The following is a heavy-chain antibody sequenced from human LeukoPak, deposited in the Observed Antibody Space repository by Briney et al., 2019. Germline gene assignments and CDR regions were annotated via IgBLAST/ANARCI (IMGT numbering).Heavy chain of an antibody. D-gene: IGHD2-21*02. CDR2: ISSSSIYI. J-gene: IGHJ4*02. Sequence: GGSLRLSCAASGFTFSSYWMSWVRQAPGKGLEWVSSISSSSIYIYYADSVKGRFTIPRDNAKNSLYLQMNSLRAEDTAVYYCARDGSRGNLVTAPDYWGQGTLVTVSS. CDR3: ARDGSRGNLVTAPDY. V-gene: IGHV3-21*01. CDR1: GFTFSSYW.